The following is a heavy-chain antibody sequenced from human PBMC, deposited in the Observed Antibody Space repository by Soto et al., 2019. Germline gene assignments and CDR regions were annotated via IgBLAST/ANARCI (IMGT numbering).Heavy chain of an antibody. CDR3: ASRSGYCISTSCKDAFDI. V-gene: IGHV1-18*01. Sequence: QVQLVQSGAEVKKPGASVKVSCKASGYTFTSYGISWVRQAPGQGLEWMGWISAYNGNTNYAQKLQGRVTMTTDTSTSTAYMELRSLRSDDTAVYYCASRSGYCISTSCKDAFDIWGQGTMVTVSS. J-gene: IGHJ3*02. CDR2: ISAYNGNT. D-gene: IGHD2-2*01. CDR1: GYTFTSYG.